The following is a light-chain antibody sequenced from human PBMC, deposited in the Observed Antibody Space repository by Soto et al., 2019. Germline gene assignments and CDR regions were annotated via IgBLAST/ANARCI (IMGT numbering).Light chain of an antibody. Sequence: QSALTQPASVSGSPGQSITISCTGTSSDVGGYNYVSWYQQHPGKAPKLVIYEVSNRPSGVSNRVSGSKSGNTASLTISGLQAEDEADYYCSSYTSSSTLGVFGGGTKVTVL. CDR3: SSYTSSSTLGV. V-gene: IGLV2-14*01. CDR2: EVS. CDR1: SSDVGGYNY. J-gene: IGLJ3*02.